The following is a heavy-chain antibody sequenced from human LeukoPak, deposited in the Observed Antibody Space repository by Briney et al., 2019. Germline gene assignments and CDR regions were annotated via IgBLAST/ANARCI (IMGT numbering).Heavy chain of an antibody. V-gene: IGHV6-1*01. CDR2: TYYRSKWYN. J-gene: IGHJ6*02. CDR1: GDSVSSNSAP. D-gene: IGHD6-13*01. Sequence: SQTLSLTCAISGDSVSSNSAPWIWIRQSPSRGLEWLGRTYYRSKWYNDYAICVKSRITINPDTSKNQFSLQLNSVTPEDTAVYYCARDQGSSSWLEGEDYYYYGMDVWGQGTTVTVSS. CDR3: ARDQGSSSWLEGEDYYYYGMDV.